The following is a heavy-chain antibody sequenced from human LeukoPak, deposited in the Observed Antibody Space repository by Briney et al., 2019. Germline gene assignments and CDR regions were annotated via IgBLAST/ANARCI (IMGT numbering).Heavy chain of an antibody. V-gene: IGHV3-49*04. CDR1: DFSLSSFW. J-gene: IGHJ6*03. CDR3: TRDRPTYDSSGYYYDSKYYYYMDV. D-gene: IGHD3-22*01. CDR2: IRSKAYGGTT. Sequence: GGSLRLSCAASDFSLSSFWMSWVRQAPGKGLEWVGFIRSKAYGGTTEYAASVKGRFTISRDDSKSIAYLQMNSLKTEDTAVYYCTRDRPTYDSSGYYYDSKYYYYMDVWGKGTTVTVSS.